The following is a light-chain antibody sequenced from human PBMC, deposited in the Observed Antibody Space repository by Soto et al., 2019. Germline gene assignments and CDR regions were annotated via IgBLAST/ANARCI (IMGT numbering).Light chain of an antibody. V-gene: IGKV3-15*01. CDR2: GAS. CDR1: QSVSSN. CDR3: QQYNNWPWT. J-gene: IGKJ1*01. Sequence: EIVLTQSPGTLSLSPGERATLSCRASQSVSSNLAWYQQKPGQPPRPLIYGASTRATGIPARFSGSGSGTEFTLTISSLQSVDFAVYSCQQYNNWPWTFGQRSKVDI.